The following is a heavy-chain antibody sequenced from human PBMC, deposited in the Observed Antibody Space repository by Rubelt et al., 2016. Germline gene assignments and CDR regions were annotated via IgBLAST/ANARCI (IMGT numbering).Heavy chain of an antibody. CDR2: LNHSGST. CDR1: GGSTGSVGYS. Sequence: QVQLQESGPGLVKSSQTLSLTCAVTGGSTGSVGYSWSWIRHPPGKGLEWIGELNHSGSTNSNPSLKSRVTISVDTSKNQFSLKRSSVTAADTAVYYCATQTGHWPFDYWGQGTLVTVSS. CDR3: ATQTGHWPFDY. V-gene: IGHV4-30-4*07. D-gene: IGHD1-1*01. J-gene: IGHJ4*02.